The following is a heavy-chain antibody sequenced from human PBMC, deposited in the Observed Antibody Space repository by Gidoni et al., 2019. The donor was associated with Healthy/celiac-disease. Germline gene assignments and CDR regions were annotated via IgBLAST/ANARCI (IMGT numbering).Heavy chain of an antibody. Sequence: EVQLLESGGGLVQPGGSLRLSCAASGFTFSSYAMSWVRQAPGKGLEWCSAISGSGGSTYYADSVKGRFTISRDNSKNTLYLQMNSLRAEDTAVYYCATSIVVVPAAIPGAEYFQHWGQGTLVTVSS. V-gene: IGHV3-23*01. D-gene: IGHD2-2*01. CDR2: ISGSGGST. J-gene: IGHJ1*01. CDR1: GFTFSSYA. CDR3: ATSIVVVPAAIPGAEYFQH.